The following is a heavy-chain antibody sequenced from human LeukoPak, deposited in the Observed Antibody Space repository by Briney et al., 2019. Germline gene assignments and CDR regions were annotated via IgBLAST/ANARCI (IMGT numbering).Heavy chain of an antibody. CDR1: GFTFSSYW. CDR2: IKQDGSEK. J-gene: IGHJ3*02. D-gene: IGHD5-18*01. CDR3: ARDRRSVRGIQLWSDAFDI. Sequence: GGSLRLSCAASGFTFSSYWMSWVRQAPGKGLEWVANIKQDGSEKYYVDSVKGRFTISRDNAKNSLYLQMNSLRAEDTAVYYCARDRRSVRGIQLWSDAFDIWGQGTMVTVSS. V-gene: IGHV3-7*01.